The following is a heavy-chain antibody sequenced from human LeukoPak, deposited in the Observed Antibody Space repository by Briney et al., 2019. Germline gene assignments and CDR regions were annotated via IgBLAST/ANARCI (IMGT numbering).Heavy chain of an antibody. CDR3: ARSLYGGSFYYFDY. V-gene: IGHV4-59*01. Sequence: SETLSLTCTATGGSINTYCWSWIRQPPGKGLEWIGYVYYSGTANYNPSLKSRVVISVDTSKNQFFLKLTSVTAADTAVYYCARSLYGGSFYYFDYWGQGTLVTVSS. CDR1: GGSINTYC. CDR2: VYYSGTA. D-gene: IGHD1-26*01. J-gene: IGHJ4*02.